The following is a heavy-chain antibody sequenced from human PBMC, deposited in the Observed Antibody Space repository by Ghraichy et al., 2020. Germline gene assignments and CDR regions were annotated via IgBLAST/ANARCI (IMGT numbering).Heavy chain of an antibody. Sequence: ASVKVSCKASGYTFTNYYMHWVRQAPGQGLDWMGIINRSGDSTRYAQKFQGRVTMTRDTSTSTVYMELSSLRSEDTAVYYCARAADCGGGSCYFDYWGQGTLVTVSS. CDR3: ARAADCGGGSCYFDY. V-gene: IGHV1-46*01. D-gene: IGHD2-15*01. CDR1: GYTFTNYY. CDR2: INRSGDST. J-gene: IGHJ4*02.